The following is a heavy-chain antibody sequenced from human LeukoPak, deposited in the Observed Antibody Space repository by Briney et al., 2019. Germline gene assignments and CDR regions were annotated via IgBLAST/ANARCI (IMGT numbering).Heavy chain of an antibody. CDR2: IWYDGSNK. Sequence: PGGSLRLSCAASGFTFSSYGMHWVRQAPGKGLEWVAVIWYDGSNKYYADSVKGRFTISRDNSKNTLYLQMNSLRAEDTAVYYCAKDQTLYYYPYYYGMDVWGQGTTVTVSS. CDR1: GFTFSSYG. J-gene: IGHJ6*02. CDR3: AKDQTLYYYPYYYGMDV. D-gene: IGHD3-10*01. V-gene: IGHV3-30*02.